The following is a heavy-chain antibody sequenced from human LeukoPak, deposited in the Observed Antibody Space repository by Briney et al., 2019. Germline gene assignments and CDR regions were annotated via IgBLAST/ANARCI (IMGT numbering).Heavy chain of an antibody. CDR1: GFTFSSYS. J-gene: IGHJ4*02. CDR2: ISSSSSTI. Sequence: GGSLRLSCAASGFTFSSYSMNWVRQAPGKGLEWVSYISSSSSTIYYADSVKGRFTISRDNAKKSLYLQMNSLRVEDTAVYYCARLLSESGTAWGQGTLVTVSS. D-gene: IGHD2-2*01. V-gene: IGHV3-48*04. CDR3: ARLLSESGTA.